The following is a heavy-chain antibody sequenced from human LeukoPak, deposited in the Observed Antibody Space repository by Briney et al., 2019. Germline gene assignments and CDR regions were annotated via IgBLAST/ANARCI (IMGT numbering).Heavy chain of an antibody. J-gene: IGHJ6*03. CDR2: IIPIFGTA. V-gene: IGHV1-69*05. Sequence: GSSVKVSCKASGGTFSSYAISWVRQAPGQGLECMGGIIPIFGTANYAQKFQGRVTITTDESTSTAYMELSSLRSEDTAVYYCASTIGGDLYYYYYMDVWGKGTTVTVSS. CDR1: GGTFSSYA. CDR3: ASTIGGDLYYYYYMDV. D-gene: IGHD2-21*02.